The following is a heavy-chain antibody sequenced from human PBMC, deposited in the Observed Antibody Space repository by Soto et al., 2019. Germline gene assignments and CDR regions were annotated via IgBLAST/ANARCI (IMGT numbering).Heavy chain of an antibody. D-gene: IGHD3-10*01. J-gene: IGHJ6*03. CDR2: ITGGGGSA. CDR1: GFTFSNYA. V-gene: IGHV3-23*01. Sequence: EVQLSESGGGLVQPGGSPRLSCAASGFTFSNYAMNWVRQAPGKGLEWVSTITGGGGSAYYADSVKGRFTISRDNSKNTLYLQMNSLRAEDTAVYYCAPRMVRGVNVNFYMDVWGKGTTVTVSS. CDR3: APRMVRGVNVNFYMDV.